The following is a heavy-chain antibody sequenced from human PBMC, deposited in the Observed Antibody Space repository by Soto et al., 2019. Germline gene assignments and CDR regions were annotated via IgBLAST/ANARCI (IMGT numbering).Heavy chain of an antibody. CDR3: ARDQDYFDY. Sequence: ASETLSLTCTVSGGSISSYYWSWIRQPPGKGLEWIGYIYYSGSTNYNPSLKSRVTISVDTSKNQFSLKLSSVTAADTAVYYCARDQDYFDYWGQGTLVTVSS. J-gene: IGHJ4*02. CDR1: GGSISSYY. CDR2: IYYSGST. V-gene: IGHV4-59*01.